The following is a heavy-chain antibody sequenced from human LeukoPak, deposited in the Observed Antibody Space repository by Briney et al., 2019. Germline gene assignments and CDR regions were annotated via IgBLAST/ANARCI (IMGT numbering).Heavy chain of an antibody. CDR2: FDPEDGET. D-gene: IGHD5-12*01. CDR1: GYTLTELS. V-gene: IGHV1-24*01. Sequence: ASVKVSCKVSGYTLTELSMHWVRQAPGKGLEWMGGFDPEDGETIYAQKFQGRVTMTEDTSTDTAYMELSSLRSEDTAVYYCATLVDEAAWLRRSAIGYWGQGTLVTVSS. CDR3: ATLVDEAAWLRRSAIGY. J-gene: IGHJ4*02.